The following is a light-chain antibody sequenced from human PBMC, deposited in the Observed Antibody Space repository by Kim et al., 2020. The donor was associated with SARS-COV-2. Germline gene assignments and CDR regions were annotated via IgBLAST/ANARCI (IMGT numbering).Light chain of an antibody. Sequence: SWSIGDRVTLTCRARQGISSSLAWYQQKPGNAPKRLIYGASILQSGAPSRFSGSGSGTDFTLTITSLQPEDFTTFSCQQLHISPYSFGQGTKLEI. CDR1: QGISSS. CDR2: GAS. J-gene: IGKJ2*01. V-gene: IGKV1-9*01. CDR3: QQLHISPYS.